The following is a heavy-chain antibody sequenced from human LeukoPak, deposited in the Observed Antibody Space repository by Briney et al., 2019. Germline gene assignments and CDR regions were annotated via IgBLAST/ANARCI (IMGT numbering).Heavy chain of an antibody. J-gene: IGHJ4*02. CDR2: FDRGSLDT. V-gene: IGHV3-23*01. CDR3: ARRGYESSGPKYYFDH. Sequence: GGSLRLSCAASGFTLSDYPMTWVRQAPGKGLQWVSLFDRGSLDTYYADSARGRFTVSRDNDKNKLYLQMNSLRAEDTAVYYCARRGYESSGPKYYFDHWGQGILVTVS. D-gene: IGHD3-22*01. CDR1: GFTLSDYP.